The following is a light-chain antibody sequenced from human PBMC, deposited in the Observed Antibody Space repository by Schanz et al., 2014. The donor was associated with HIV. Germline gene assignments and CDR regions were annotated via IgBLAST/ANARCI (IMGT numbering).Light chain of an antibody. Sequence: QSALTQPASVSGSPGQSITISCTGTSSDVGGYNYVSWYQHHPGKAPKLMIYDVSNRPSGVSWRFSASKSGNTASLTISGLQAEDEADYYCGSYSSGDSHWVFGGGTKLTVL. CDR3: GSYSSGDSHWV. CDR2: DVS. J-gene: IGLJ3*02. V-gene: IGLV2-14*03. CDR1: SSDVGGYNY.